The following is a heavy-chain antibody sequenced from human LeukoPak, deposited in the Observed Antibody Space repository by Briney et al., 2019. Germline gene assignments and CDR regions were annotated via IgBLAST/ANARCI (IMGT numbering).Heavy chain of an antibody. D-gene: IGHD4-23*01. V-gene: IGHV4-38-2*02. J-gene: IGHJ4*02. Sequence: SETLSLTCTVSGYSISSGYYWGWIRQPPGKGLEWIGSIYHSGSTYYNPSLKSRVTISVDTSKNQFSLKLSSVTAADTAVYYCARYRRFYDYGGNAEFDYWGQGTLVTVSS. CDR2: IYHSGST. CDR3: ARYRRFYDYGGNAEFDY. CDR1: GYSISSGYY.